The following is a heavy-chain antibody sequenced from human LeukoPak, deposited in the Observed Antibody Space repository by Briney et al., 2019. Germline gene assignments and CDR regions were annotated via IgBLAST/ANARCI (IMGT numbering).Heavy chain of an antibody. CDR3: ARVYQSAQYYFDY. J-gene: IGHJ4*02. CDR1: GGSIDSYY. D-gene: IGHD2-2*01. CDR2: IYYTGST. V-gene: IGHV4-59*01. Sequence: SETLSLTCTVSGGSIDSYYWSWIRQPPGKGLEWIGYIYYTGSTEYYPSLKSRVTISLDTSKNQFSLKLTPVTAADTAVYYCARVYQSAQYYFDYWGQGNLVSVCS.